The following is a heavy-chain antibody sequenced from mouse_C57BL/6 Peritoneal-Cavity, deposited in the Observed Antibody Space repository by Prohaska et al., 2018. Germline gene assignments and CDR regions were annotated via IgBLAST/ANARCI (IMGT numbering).Heavy chain of an antibody. CDR1: GFTFSDYG. V-gene: IGHV5-17*01. CDR2: ISSGSSTI. CDR3: ARDPAWFAY. J-gene: IGHJ3*01. Sequence: EVQLVESGGGLVKPGGSLKLSCAASGFTFSDYGMHWVRQGPEKVLEWVAYISSGSSTIYYADTVKGRFTISRDNAKNTLFLQMTSLRSEDTAMYYCARDPAWFAYWGQGTLVTVSA.